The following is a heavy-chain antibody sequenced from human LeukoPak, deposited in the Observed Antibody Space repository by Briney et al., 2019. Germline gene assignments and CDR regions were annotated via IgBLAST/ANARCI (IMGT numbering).Heavy chain of an antibody. V-gene: IGHV5-51*01. D-gene: IGHD4-11*01. Sequence: GESLKISCQGSGYSFPNYWIGWVRQMPGKGLEWMGIIYPDDSDTRYNPSFQGQVTISADKSISTAFLQWSSLRASDTAMYYCARLSIDSNYVDDYWGQGTLVTVSS. J-gene: IGHJ4*02. CDR3: ARLSIDSNYVDDY. CDR2: IYPDDSDT. CDR1: GYSFPNYW.